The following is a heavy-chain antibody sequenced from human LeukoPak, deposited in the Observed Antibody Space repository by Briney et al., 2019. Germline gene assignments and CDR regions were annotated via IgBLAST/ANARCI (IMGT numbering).Heavy chain of an antibody. CDR1: GASIRSSY. D-gene: IGHD3-3*01. J-gene: IGHJ5*02. CDR2: ISTSGRT. Sequence: PSDTLSLTCTVSGASIRSSYWIWIRQSVGKGLEWIGRISTSGRTDYNPSLKSRVAMSVDKSKNQFSLELTSVTAADTAVYYCAREVMYYDFWTWFDPWGQGTLVTVSS. V-gene: IGHV4-4*07. CDR3: AREVMYYDFWTWFDP.